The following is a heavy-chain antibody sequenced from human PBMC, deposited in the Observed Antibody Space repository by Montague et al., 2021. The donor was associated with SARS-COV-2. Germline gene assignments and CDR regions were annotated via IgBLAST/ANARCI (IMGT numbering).Heavy chain of an antibody. CDR3: ARDSDYYDSSAGYYYGMDV. CDR2: IYYSGST. J-gene: IGHJ6*02. Sequence: SETLSLTCTVSGASINSNTYFWGWIRQPPGKGLEWIGSIYYSGSTYYNPSLKSRVTISVDTSKNQFSLKLSSVTAADTAVYYCARDSDYYDSSAGYYYGMDVWGQGTTVTVSS. CDR1: GASINSNTYF. D-gene: IGHD3-22*01. V-gene: IGHV4-39*07.